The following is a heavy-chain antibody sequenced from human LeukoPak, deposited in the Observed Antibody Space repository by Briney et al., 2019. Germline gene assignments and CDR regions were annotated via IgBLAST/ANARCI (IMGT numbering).Heavy chain of an antibody. CDR1: GGSISSYY. J-gene: IGHJ5*02. V-gene: IGHV4-4*07. CDR2: IYTSGST. Sequence: SETLSLTCTVSGGSISSYYWSWIRQPAGKGLEWIGRIYTSGSTNYNPSLKSRVTISVDTSKNQFSLKLSSVTAADTAVYYCARYHTMVRGTNWFDPWGQGTLVTVSS. D-gene: IGHD3-10*01. CDR3: ARYHTMVRGTNWFDP.